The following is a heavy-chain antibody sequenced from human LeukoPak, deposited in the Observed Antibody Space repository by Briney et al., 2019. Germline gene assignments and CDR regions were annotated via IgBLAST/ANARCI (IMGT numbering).Heavy chain of an antibody. Sequence: GGSLRLSCAASGFTFDDYAMHWVRQAPGKGLEWVSHISWDGGSTYYADSVKGRFTISGDNSKNSLYLQMNSLRAEDTALYYCAKAREDQNYYYYYMDVWGKGTTVTVSS. V-gene: IGHV3-43D*03. CDR1: GFTFDDYA. CDR2: ISWDGGST. CDR3: AKAREDQNYYYYYMDV. J-gene: IGHJ6*03.